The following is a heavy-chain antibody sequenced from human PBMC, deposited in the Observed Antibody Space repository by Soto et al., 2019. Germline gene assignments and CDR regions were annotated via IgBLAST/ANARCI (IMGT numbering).Heavy chain of an antibody. CDR2: IYYNGNT. CDR3: ARLRIYCSGGTCYYYFDY. D-gene: IGHD2-15*01. CDR1: GGSISSSSCY. J-gene: IGHJ4*02. Sequence: QLQLQGSGPGLVKSSETLSLTCTVSGGSISSSSCYWGWIRQPPGKGLEWIGNIYYNGNTYYNPSPKRGVTTSVDTSKNQFSLKLISVTAADTAVYYCARLRIYCSGGTCYYYFDYWGQGTLVTVSS. V-gene: IGHV4-39*01.